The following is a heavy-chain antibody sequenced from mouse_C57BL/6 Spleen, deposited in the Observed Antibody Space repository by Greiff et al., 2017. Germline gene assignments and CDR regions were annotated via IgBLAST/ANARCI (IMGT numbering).Heavy chain of an antibody. D-gene: IGHD2-2*01. CDR3: AREGYGYDGDFFDY. CDR2: ISDGGSYT. Sequence: EVQVVESGGGLVKPGGSLKLSCAASGFTFSSYAMSWVRQTPEKRLEWVATISDGGSYTYYPDNVKGRFTISRDNAKNNLYLQMSHLKSEDTAMYYCAREGYGYDGDFFDYWGQGTTLTVSS. CDR1: GFTFSSYA. J-gene: IGHJ2*01. V-gene: IGHV5-4*01.